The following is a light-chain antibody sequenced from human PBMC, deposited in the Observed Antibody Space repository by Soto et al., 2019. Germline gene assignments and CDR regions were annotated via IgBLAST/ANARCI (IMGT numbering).Light chain of an antibody. CDR3: QQYNNWPQT. CDR1: QSVATN. Sequence: EIVLTQSPATLSWSTGETATLSCGASQSVATNLAWYQQRTGQAPRLLIYGASKRAVGLPARFSGSGSGTEFTLTITSLQSEDFAVYYCQQYNNWPQTFGQGTKVDIK. CDR2: GAS. V-gene: IGKV3-15*01. J-gene: IGKJ1*01.